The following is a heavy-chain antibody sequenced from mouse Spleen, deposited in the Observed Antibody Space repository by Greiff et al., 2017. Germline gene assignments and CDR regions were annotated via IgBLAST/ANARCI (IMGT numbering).Heavy chain of an antibody. CDR3: ARPDYSLAYFDG. CDR1: GFTFSSYA. J-gene: IGHJ2*01. V-gene: IGHV5-9-1*01. CDR2: ISSGGSYT. Sequence: EVKLVESGGGLVKPGGSLKLSCAASGFTFSSYAMSWVRQTPEKRLEWVATISSGGSYTYYPDSVKGRFTISRDNAKNTLYLQMSSLRSEDTAMYYCARPDYSLAYFDGWGQRTTLSVSS. D-gene: IGHD2-12*01.